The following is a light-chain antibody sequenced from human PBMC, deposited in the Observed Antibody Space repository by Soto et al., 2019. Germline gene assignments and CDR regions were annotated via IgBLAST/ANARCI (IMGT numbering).Light chain of an antibody. J-gene: IGKJ2*01. CDR3: MQGTHWPPYT. V-gene: IGKV2-30*02. Sequence: DVVMTQSPLSLPVTLGQPASISCRSSQSLLHSDGNTYLSWFHQRPGQSPRRLIYKVSNRDSGVPDRFRGSGSGRDLTLKISGLAAEDVGVYYCMQGTHWPPYTFGQGTKLEIK. CDR1: QSLLHSDGNTY. CDR2: KVS.